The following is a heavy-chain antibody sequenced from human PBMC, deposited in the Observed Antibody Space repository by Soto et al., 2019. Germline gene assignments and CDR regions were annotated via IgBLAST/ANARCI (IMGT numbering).Heavy chain of an antibody. CDR1: GYTFTSSY. Sequence: ASVKVSGNASGYTFTSSYIHWERHPPGQGLERMGIIDPRRVTTSYTHKFQTRGTINKHTSTSTAYMKLSSLRSHDTAAYYHSSDLSYWGQGTLVTVAS. J-gene: IGHJ4*02. V-gene: IGHV1-46*01. CDR3: SSDLSY. CDR2: IDPRRVTT.